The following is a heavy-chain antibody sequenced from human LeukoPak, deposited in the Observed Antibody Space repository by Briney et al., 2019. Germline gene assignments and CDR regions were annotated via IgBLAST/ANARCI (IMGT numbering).Heavy chain of an antibody. J-gene: IGHJ1*01. CDR3: AKYFASGSYYKLPH. V-gene: IGHV3-23*01. Sequence: GGSLRLSCAASRFTFSGYAMSWVRQAPGKGLEWVSTISGSGAYTYYADSVKGRFTISRDNSKNTLYLQMNSLRAEDTAVYYCAKYFASGSYYKLPHWGQGTLVTVSS. CDR2: ISGSGAYT. D-gene: IGHD3-10*01. CDR1: RFTFSGYA.